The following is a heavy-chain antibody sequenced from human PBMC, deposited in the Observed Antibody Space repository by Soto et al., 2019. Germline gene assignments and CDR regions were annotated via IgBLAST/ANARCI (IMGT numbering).Heavy chain of an antibody. CDR1: GGSISSSNW. V-gene: IGHV4-4*02. Sequence: SETLSLTCAVSGGSISSSNWWSWVRQPPGEGLEWIGEIYHSGSTNYNPSLKSRVTISVDKSKNQFSLKLSSVTAADTAVYYCARATFTDYYYYYGMDVWGQGTTVTVSS. D-gene: IGHD3-16*01. CDR2: IYHSGST. J-gene: IGHJ6*02. CDR3: ARATFTDYYYYYGMDV.